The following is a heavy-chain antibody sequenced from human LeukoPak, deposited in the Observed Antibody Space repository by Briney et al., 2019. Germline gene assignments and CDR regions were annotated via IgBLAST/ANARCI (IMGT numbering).Heavy chain of an antibody. CDR1: GDSISSSNYF. V-gene: IGHV4-39*01. Sequence: SETLSLTCIVSGDSISSSNYFWGWIRQPPGKGLEWIGSISYSGNTYHNPSLKSRVTISVDTSKNQFSLKLSSVTAADTAAYYCARHGSGTTIDWGQGTLVTVSS. D-gene: IGHD1-1*01. CDR3: ARHGSGTTID. J-gene: IGHJ4*02. CDR2: ISYSGNT.